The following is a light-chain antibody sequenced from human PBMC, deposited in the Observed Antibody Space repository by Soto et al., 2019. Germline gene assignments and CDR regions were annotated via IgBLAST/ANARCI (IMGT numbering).Light chain of an antibody. CDR3: ATWDGSLNNVL. CDR2: GDN. CDR1: GSSIGTNT. V-gene: IGLV1-44*01. Sequence: QSVLTQPPSASGTPGQRVTISCSGSGSSIGTNTVNWYRQLPVTAPKLLIYGDNQRPSGVPDLFSGSKSGTSASLAISGLQSEDEAEYYCATWDGSLNNVLFGGGTKLTVL. J-gene: IGLJ2*01.